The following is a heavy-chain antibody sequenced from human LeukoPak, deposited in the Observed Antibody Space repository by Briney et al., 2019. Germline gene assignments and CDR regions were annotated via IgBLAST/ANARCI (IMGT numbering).Heavy chain of an antibody. CDR1: GGSFSGYY. V-gene: IGHV4-59*01. D-gene: IGHD3-22*01. CDR3: ARDLGYDSSGYYL. CDR2: IYYSGST. Sequence: SETLSLTCAVYGGSFSGYYWSWIRQPPGKGLEWIGYIYYSGSTNYNPSLKSRVTISVDTSKNQFSLKLSSVTAADTAVYYCARDLGYDSSGYYLWGQGTLVTVSS. J-gene: IGHJ4*02.